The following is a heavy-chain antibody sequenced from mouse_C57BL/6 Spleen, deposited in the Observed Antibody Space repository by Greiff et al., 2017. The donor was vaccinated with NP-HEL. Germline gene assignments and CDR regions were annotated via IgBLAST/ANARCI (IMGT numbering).Heavy chain of an antibody. Sequence: EVQLVESGGGLVQPGGSLKLSCAASGFTFSDYYMYWVRQTPEKRLEWVAYISNGGGSTYYPDTVKGRLTISRDNAKNTLYLQMSSLRSEDTALYYCARHDQCWCILGYWGQGTTLTVSS. CDR3: ARHDQCWCILGY. J-gene: IGHJ2*01. D-gene: IGHD1-1*02. V-gene: IGHV5-12*01. CDR2: ISNGGGST. CDR1: GFTFSDYY.